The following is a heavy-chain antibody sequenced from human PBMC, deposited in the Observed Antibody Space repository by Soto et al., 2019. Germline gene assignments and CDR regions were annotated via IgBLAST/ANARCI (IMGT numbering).Heavy chain of an antibody. CDR2: INAGNGNT. Sequence: ASVKFSCKASGYTLTSYAMHWVRQAPGQRLEWMGWINAGNGNTKYSQKFQGRVTITRDTSASTAYMELSSLRSEDTAVYYCARAPLPRNNWFDPWGQGTLVTVSS. J-gene: IGHJ5*02. CDR1: GYTLTSYA. V-gene: IGHV1-3*01. CDR3: ARAPLPRNNWFDP.